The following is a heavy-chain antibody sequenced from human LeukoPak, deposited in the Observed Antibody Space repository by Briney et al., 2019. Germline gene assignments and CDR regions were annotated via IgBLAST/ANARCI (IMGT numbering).Heavy chain of an antibody. D-gene: IGHD5-24*01. CDR2: IIPIFGTA. J-gene: IGHJ6*02. CDR1: GYTFINYG. CDR3: ATSSIGGYNYAPHDYYYGMDV. Sequence: ASVKVSCKASGYTFINYGISWVRQAPGQGLEWMGGIIPIFGTANYAQKFQGRVTITADESTSTAYMELSSLRSEDTAVYYCATSSIGGYNYAPHDYYYGMDVWGQGTTVTVSS. V-gene: IGHV1-69*13.